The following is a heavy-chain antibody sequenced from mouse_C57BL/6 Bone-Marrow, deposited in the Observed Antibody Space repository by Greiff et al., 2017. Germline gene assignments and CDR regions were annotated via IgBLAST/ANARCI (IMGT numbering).Heavy chain of an antibody. CDR2: VYPYNGGT. J-gene: IGHJ1*03. V-gene: IGHV1-36*01. Sequence: VQLKESGPVLVKPGPSVKISCKASGFTFTDYYMHWVKQSHGKSLEWIGLVYPYNGGTSYNQKFKGQATLTVDTSSSTAYMELNSLTSEDSAVYYCARNGYYCYWYFDVWGTGTTVTVSA. CDR1: GFTFTDYY. CDR3: ARNGYYCYWYFDV. D-gene: IGHD2-3*01.